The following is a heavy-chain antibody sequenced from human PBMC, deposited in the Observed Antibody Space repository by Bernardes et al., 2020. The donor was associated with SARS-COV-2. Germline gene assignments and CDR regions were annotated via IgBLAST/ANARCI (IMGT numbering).Heavy chain of an antibody. J-gene: IGHJ4*02. Sequence: GGSLRLSCAVSGFTFSSYCLSWVRQAPGKGLEWVANIKQDGSEIYYVDSVKGRFTISRDNAKNSLYLQMNSLRAEDTAVYYCARDHDSSGSYIYFDYWGQGTLVTVSS. CDR1: GFTFSSYC. CDR3: ARDHDSSGSYIYFDY. D-gene: IGHD6-19*01. CDR2: IKQDGSEI. V-gene: IGHV3-7*01.